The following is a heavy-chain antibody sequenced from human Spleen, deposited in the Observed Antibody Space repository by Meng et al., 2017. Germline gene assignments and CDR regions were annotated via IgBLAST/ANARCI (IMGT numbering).Heavy chain of an antibody. CDR2: INAGTGDR. V-gene: IGHV1-3*01. CDR3: ARDPPATTLYLDC. J-gene: IGHJ4*02. D-gene: IGHD4-11*01. Sequence: QAQLVQSGTEVKEPGASVKVSCKASGYTFTSYAVHWVRQAPGQSLEWMGWINAGTGDRKYSQKFQDRVTITRDTSATTVYMELSSLIFEDTAVYYCARDPPATTLYLDCWGQGTLVTVSS. CDR1: GYTFTSYA.